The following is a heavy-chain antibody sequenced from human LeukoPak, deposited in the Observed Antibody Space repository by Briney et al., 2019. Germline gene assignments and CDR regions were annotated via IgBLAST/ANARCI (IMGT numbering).Heavy chain of an antibody. J-gene: IGHJ4*02. CDR3: ARRAQVERRHSQFDY. CDR1: GYTLTELS. V-gene: IGHV1-46*01. Sequence: GASVKVSCKVSGYTLTELSMHWVRQAPGQGLEWMGMINPSGGSTGYAQKFQGRVTMTRDMSTSTVYMELSSLRSEDTAVFYCARRAQVERRHSQFDYWGQGTLVTVSS. D-gene: IGHD1-1*01. CDR2: INPSGGST.